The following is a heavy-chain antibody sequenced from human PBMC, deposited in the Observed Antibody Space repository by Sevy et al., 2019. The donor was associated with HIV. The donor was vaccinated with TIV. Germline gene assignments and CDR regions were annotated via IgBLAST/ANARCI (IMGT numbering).Heavy chain of an antibody. Sequence: GGSLRLSCAASGFTFSNFAMHWVRQAPGKGLEWVAVISYAGSNKYYADSVKGRFTISRDNSKNTLYLQMNSLRPEDTAVYYCANGLRSDSSDYYYSDDYCYGMDFWGQGTTVTVSS. CDR3: ANGLRSDSSDYYYSDDYCYGMDF. J-gene: IGHJ6*02. D-gene: IGHD3-22*01. V-gene: IGHV3-30-3*01. CDR1: GFTFSNFA. CDR2: ISYAGSNK.